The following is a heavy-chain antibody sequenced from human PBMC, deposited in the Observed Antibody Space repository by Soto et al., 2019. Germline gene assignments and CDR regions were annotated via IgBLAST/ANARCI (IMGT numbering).Heavy chain of an antibody. V-gene: IGHV5-10-1*01. CDR2: IDPTDSYT. D-gene: IGHD1-26*01. CDR1: GFSFQRQW. CDR3: ATTLPPSGSCCFSGFDP. J-gene: IGHJ5*02. Sequence: GESPKTPRKAPGFSFQRQWISWVPPMPGKGLEWMGRIDPTDSYTNNSPSYQGHVTISVDKSSSTAYVQWSSLKASDAAMYYCATTLPPSGSCCFSGFDPWGQGTLVTVSS.